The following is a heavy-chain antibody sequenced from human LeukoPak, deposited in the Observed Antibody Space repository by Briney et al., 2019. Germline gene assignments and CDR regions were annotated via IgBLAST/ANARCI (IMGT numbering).Heavy chain of an antibody. V-gene: IGHV3-23*01. J-gene: IGHJ4*02. CDR2: ISGSGGST. D-gene: IGHD1-26*01. CDR1: GFTFSSYA. Sequence: PGGSLRLSCAASGFTFSSYAMSWVRQAPGKGLEWVSAISGSGGSTYYADSVKGRFTISRDNSKNTLYLQMNSLRAEDTAVYYCATHLRDGGRIFDYWGQGTLATVSS. CDR3: ATHLRDGGRIFDY.